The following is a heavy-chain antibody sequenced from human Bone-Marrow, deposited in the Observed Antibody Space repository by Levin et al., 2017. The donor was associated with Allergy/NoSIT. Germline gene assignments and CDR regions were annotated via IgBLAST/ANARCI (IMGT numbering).Heavy chain of an antibody. V-gene: IGHV3-23*01. CDR3: ARAHLRVSMVVESAWFDP. J-gene: IGHJ5*02. CDR2: ISKNGDT. CDR1: GLSLGNFA. D-gene: IGHD2-2*01. Sequence: GGSLRLSCAASGLSLGNFAMDWVRQAPGKGLEWVSSISKNGDTYYADSVKGRFTMSRDNAKDTVFLHMNKLSGDDTAVYYCARAHLRVSMVVESAWFDPWGQGTQVTVSS.